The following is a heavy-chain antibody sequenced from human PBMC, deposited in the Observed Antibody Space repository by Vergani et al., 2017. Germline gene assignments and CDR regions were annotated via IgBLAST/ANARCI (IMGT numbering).Heavy chain of an antibody. J-gene: IGHJ4*02. CDR2: IYYSGST. CDR3: ASAAGRGYFDY. D-gene: IGHD5-24*01. V-gene: IGHV4-39*01. CDR1: GGSISSSSYY. Sequence: QLQLQESGPGLVKPSETLSLTCTVSGGSISSSSYYWGWIRQPPGKGLEWIGSIYYSGSTYYNPSLKSRVTISVDTSKNQFSLKLSSVTAADTAVYYCASAAGRGYFDYWGQGTLVTVSS.